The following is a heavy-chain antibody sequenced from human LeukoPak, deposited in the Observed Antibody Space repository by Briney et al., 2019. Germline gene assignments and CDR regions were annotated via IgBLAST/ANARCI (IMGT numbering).Heavy chain of an antibody. CDR2: ISGSGGST. J-gene: IGHJ4*02. V-gene: IGHV3-23*01. CDR1: GFTFSSYG. D-gene: IGHD2-8*01. Sequence: PGGSLRLSCAASGFTFSSYGMSWVRQAPGKGLEWVSAISGSGGSTYYADSVKGRFTISRDNSKNTLYLQMTSLRADDTAVYYCARDNPMVYATYDHWGQGTLVTVSS. CDR3: ARDNPMVYATYDH.